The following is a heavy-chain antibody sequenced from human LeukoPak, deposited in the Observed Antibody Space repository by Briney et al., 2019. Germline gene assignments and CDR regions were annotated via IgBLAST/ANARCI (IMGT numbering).Heavy chain of an antibody. Sequence: SETLSHTCTVSGGSVSSGSYYWSWSPQPPGKGLEWNGYIYYSGSTNYNPSLKSRVTISVDTSKNQFSLKLSSVTAADTAVYYCARDVDTAMVFWGQGTLVTVSS. CDR2: IYYSGST. CDR3: ARDVDTAMVF. D-gene: IGHD5-18*01. J-gene: IGHJ4*02. V-gene: IGHV4-61*01. CDR1: GGSVSSGSYY.